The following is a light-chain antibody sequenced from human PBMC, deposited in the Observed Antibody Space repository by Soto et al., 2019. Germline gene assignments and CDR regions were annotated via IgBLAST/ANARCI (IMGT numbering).Light chain of an antibody. CDR2: RNN. V-gene: IGLV1-47*01. CDR3: AAWDDSLSGWV. Sequence: QSVLTQPPSASGTPGQRVTISCSGSSSNIGSNYVYWYQQLPGTATKLLIYRNNQRPSRVPDRFSGYKSSTSASLAISGLRSEDEADYYCAAWDDSLSGWVFGGGTKVTVL. CDR1: SSNIGSNY. J-gene: IGLJ3*02.